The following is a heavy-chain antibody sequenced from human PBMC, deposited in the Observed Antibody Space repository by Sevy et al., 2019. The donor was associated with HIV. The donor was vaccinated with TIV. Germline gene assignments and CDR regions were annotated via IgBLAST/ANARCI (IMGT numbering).Heavy chain of an antibody. V-gene: IGHV4-59*08. CDR1: GGSITSLY. J-gene: IGHJ5*02. Sequence: SETLSLTCTVSGGSITSLYWNWIRQPPGKGLEWIANIYYNGHINYNPSLKSRVTLSLDTSKNQFSLRLGSVTAADTAMYYCAGENAWGRGSSWGQGTLVTVSS. D-gene: IGHD1-26*01. CDR3: AGENAWGRGSS. CDR2: IYYNGHI.